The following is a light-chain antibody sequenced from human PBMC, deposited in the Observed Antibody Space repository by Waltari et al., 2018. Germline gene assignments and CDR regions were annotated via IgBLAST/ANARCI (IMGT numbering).Light chain of an antibody. CDR1: QSVTRTV. CDR2: DAS. Sequence: SCRASQSVTRTVAWYQQKPGQAPRRLIYDASTRATGIPDRFSGSGSGTDFSLTISRLEPEDFAVYYCQKYGTLPATFGQGTKVEIK. CDR3: QKYGTLPAT. J-gene: IGKJ1*01. V-gene: IGKV3-20*01.